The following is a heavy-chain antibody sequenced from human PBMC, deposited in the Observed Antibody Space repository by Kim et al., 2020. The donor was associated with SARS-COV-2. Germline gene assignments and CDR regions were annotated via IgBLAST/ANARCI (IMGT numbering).Heavy chain of an antibody. CDR3: ARAYYYGSGSYYEFDY. J-gene: IGHJ4*02. CDR2: INPNSGGT. Sequence: ASVKVSCKASGYTFTGYYMHWVRQAPGQGLEWMGRINPNSGGTNYAQKFQGRVTMTRDTSISTAYMELSRLRSDDTAVYYCARAYYYGSGSYYEFDYWGQGTLVTVSS. CDR1: GYTFTGYY. D-gene: IGHD3-10*01. V-gene: IGHV1-2*06.